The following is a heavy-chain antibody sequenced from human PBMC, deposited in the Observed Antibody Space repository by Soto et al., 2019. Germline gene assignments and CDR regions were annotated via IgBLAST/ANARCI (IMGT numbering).Heavy chain of an antibody. CDR1: GGSISSGDYY. CDR2: IYYSGST. D-gene: IGHD3-22*01. CDR3: ARDHYYDSSGYYRYGMDV. J-gene: IGHJ6*02. Sequence: QVQLQESGPGLVKPSQTLSLTCTVSGGSISSGDYYWSWIRQPPGKGLEWIGYIYYSGSTYYNPSLTSRVTISVDTSKNQFSLKLSSVTAADTAVYYCARDHYYDSSGYYRYGMDVWGQGTTVTVSS. V-gene: IGHV4-30-4*01.